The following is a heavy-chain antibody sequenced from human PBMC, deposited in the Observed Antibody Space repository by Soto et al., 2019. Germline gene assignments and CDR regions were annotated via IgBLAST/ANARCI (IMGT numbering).Heavy chain of an antibody. D-gene: IGHD1-26*01. Sequence: PGGSLRLSCAASGFDVSNTDMSWVRQAPGKGLEWVSVIYSGGYTNYADSVKGRFIVSRDSPKNTLYLQMDSLRAEDTAVYYCAKGVRTLIVGPTSFDYWGQGTLVTVSS. CDR3: AKGVRTLIVGPTSFDY. J-gene: IGHJ4*02. V-gene: IGHV3-66*01. CDR2: IYSGGYT. CDR1: GFDVSNTD.